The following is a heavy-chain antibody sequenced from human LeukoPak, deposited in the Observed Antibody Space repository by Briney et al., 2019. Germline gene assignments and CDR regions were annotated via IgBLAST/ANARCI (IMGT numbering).Heavy chain of an antibody. V-gene: IGHV3-74*01. D-gene: IGHD4-23*01. Sequence: GGSLRLSCAASRFNVNNYWMHWVRQAPGKGLVWVSRINEDGRVTSYAGSVRGRFTISRDSVENTLHLQMNSLRAEDTAVYYCVKDFGGNSDYWGQGTLVTISS. CDR3: VKDFGGNSDY. CDR2: INEDGRVT. J-gene: IGHJ4*02. CDR1: RFNVNNYW.